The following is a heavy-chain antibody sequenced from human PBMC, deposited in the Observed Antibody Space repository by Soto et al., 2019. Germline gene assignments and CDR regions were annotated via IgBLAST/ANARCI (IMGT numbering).Heavy chain of an antibody. CDR3: ARDQDFDSSGYPLDAFDI. J-gene: IGHJ3*02. V-gene: IGHV6-1*01. CDR2: TYYRSKWSD. CDR1: GDSVSSNSAA. D-gene: IGHD3-22*01. Sequence: SQTLSLTCAISGDSVSSNSAAWNWIRQSPSRGLKWLGRTYYRSKWSDDYAPSVKGRITINPDTSKNQFSLHLNSVTPEDTAVYYCARDQDFDSSGYPLDAFDIWGQGTMVTVSS.